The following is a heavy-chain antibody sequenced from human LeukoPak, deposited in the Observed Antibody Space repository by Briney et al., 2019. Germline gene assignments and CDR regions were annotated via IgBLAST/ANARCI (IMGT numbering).Heavy chain of an antibody. Sequence: PGGSLRLSCAASGLTFSSYGMHWVRQAPGKGLEWVSSISSSSSYIYYADSVKGRFTISRDNAKNSLYLQMNSLRAEDTAVYYCARGSTGYWDISYWGQGTLVTVSS. CDR3: ARGSTGYWDISY. J-gene: IGHJ4*02. CDR1: GLTFSSYG. D-gene: IGHD5-12*01. V-gene: IGHV3-21*01. CDR2: ISSSSSYI.